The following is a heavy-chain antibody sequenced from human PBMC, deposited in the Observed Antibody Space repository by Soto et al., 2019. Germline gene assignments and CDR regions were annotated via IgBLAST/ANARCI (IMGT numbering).Heavy chain of an antibody. Sequence: GGSLRLSCAASGFTFSSYAMSWVRQAPGKGLEWVSAISGSGGSTYYEDSVKGRFTISRDNSKNTLYLQMNSLRAEDTAVYYCAKFREGGYYSGIFDYWSQGTLVTVSS. CDR1: GFTFSSYA. CDR3: AKFREGGYYSGIFDY. CDR2: ISGSGGST. J-gene: IGHJ4*02. V-gene: IGHV3-23*01. D-gene: IGHD3-22*01.